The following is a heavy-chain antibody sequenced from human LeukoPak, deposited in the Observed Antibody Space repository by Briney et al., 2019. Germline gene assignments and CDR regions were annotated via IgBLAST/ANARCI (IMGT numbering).Heavy chain of an antibody. CDR1: GFTFSDYA. Sequence: PGGSLRLSCLGPGFTFSDYAMTWVRQAPGKGLEWVGFIRNKANGGTADCAASVKGRFSISRDDSKTIAYLQMNSLKTEDTAVYYCSRAYSTGWLGINDYWGQGALVTVSS. D-gene: IGHD6-19*01. CDR2: IRNKANGGTA. CDR3: SRAYSTGWLGINDY. J-gene: IGHJ4*02. V-gene: IGHV3-49*04.